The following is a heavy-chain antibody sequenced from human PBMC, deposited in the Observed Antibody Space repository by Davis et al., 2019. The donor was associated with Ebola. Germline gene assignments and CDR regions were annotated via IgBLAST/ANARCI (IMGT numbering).Heavy chain of an antibody. J-gene: IGHJ6*03. CDR2: INRGGII. CDR1: GGTFSGYY. Sequence: SQTLSLTCAVYGGTFSGYYWSWVRQAPGKGLEWVGEINRGGIIHYNPSLNSRVSISVDTSKNQFSLKLTSVTAADTALYYCARPSFIYYYMDVWGEGTKVTVSS. V-gene: IGHV4-34*01. CDR3: ARPSFIYYYMDV.